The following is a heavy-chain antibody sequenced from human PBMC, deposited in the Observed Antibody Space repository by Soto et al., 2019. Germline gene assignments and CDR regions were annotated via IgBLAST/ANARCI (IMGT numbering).Heavy chain of an antibody. CDR1: GGTFSNYA. CDR2: ILPIFTTA. J-gene: IGHJ4*02. D-gene: IGHD6-13*01. V-gene: IGHV1-69*13. Sequence: GASVKVSCKASGGTFSNYAFSWVRQAPGQGLEWMGGILPIFTTATYAPKFQDRVTITADESTSTVYMDLSSLRSEDTALYYCAKDIGFQQHLFVFDNWGQGTLVTV. CDR3: AKDIGFQQHLFVFDN.